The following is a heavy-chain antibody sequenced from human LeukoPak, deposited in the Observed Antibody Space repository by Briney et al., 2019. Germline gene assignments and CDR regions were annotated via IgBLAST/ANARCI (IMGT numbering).Heavy chain of an antibody. CDR3: ARDPYYYDSSGEWSGDY. V-gene: IGHV3-30*03. J-gene: IGHJ4*02. Sequence: QSGGSLRLSCAASGFTFSSYGMHWVRQAPGKGLEWVAVISYDGSNKYYADSVKGRFTISRDNAKNSLYLQMNSLRAEDTAVYYCARDPYYYDSSGEWSGDYWGQGTLVTVSS. CDR2: ISYDGSNK. CDR1: GFTFSSYG. D-gene: IGHD3-22*01.